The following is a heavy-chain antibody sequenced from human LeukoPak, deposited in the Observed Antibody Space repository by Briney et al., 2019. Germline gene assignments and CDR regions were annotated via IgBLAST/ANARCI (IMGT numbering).Heavy chain of an antibody. Sequence: ASVKVSCKASGGTFSSYAISWVRQAPGQGLEWMGGIIPIFGTANYAQKFQGRVTITADESTSTAYMELSSLRSEDTAVYYCARVYSSSWYRGVNPLDYWGQGTLVTVSS. CDR3: ARVYSSSWYRGVNPLDY. J-gene: IGHJ4*02. CDR2: IIPIFGTA. CDR1: GGTFSSYA. V-gene: IGHV1-69*13. D-gene: IGHD6-13*01.